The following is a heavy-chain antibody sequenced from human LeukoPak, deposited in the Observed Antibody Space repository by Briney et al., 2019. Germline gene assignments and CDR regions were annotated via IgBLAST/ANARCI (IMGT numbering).Heavy chain of an antibody. V-gene: IGHV1-8*01. CDR2: MNPNSGNT. D-gene: IGHD6-6*01. J-gene: IGHJ6*02. CDR3: ASPSIGPTGGVYYYYYGMDV. Sequence: GASVKVSCKASGYTFTNYDINWVRQATGQGLEWMGWMNPNSGNTGYAQKFQGRVTMTRNTSISTAYMELSSLRSEDTAVYYCASPSIGPTGGVYYYYYGMDVWGQGTTVTVSS. CDR1: GYTFTNYD.